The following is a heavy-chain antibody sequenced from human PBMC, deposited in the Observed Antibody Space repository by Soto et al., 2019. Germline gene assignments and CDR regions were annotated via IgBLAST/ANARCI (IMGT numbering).Heavy chain of an antibody. CDR1: GGSMTSGDQY. J-gene: IGHJ6*02. Sequence: SDTLSLTSTVTGGSMTSGDQYWAWIRHRPGEGLEWFGYIDHRGSLYYNPSLKSRVSMSVDTSKNQFSLNLSSVTAADTAVYYCARELPQRQGRNMDVWGQGTTVTVSS. CDR3: ARELPQRQGRNMDV. D-gene: IGHD1-1*01. V-gene: IGHV4-31*03. CDR2: IDHRGSL.